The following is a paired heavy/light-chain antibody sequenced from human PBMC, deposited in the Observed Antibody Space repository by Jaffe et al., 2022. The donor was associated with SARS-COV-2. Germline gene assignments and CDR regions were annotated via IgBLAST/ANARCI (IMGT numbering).Heavy chain of an antibody. V-gene: IGHV2-5*02. J-gene: IGHJ4*02. CDR1: GFSLSTSGVG. CDR2: IYWDDDK. D-gene: IGHD3-16*02. CDR3: AHGANYDYLWGSYRPVHLDY. Sequence: QITLKESGPTLVQPTQTLTLTCTFSGFSLSTSGVGVAWIRQPPGKALEWLALIYWDDDKRYSASLKSRLTITKDTSKNQVVFTMTNMDPVDTATYYCAHGANYDYLWGSYRPVHLDYWGQGTLVTVSS.
Light chain of an antibody. V-gene: IGKV4-1*01. CDR3: QQYYTTGT. CDR1: QSVLYSSNKKNY. J-gene: IGKJ1*01. CDR2: WAS. Sequence: DIVMTQSPDSLAVSLGERATINCKSSQSVLYSSNKKNYLAWYQQKPGQPPKLLIYWASTRESGVPDRFSGSGSGTDFTLAISSLQAEDVAVYYCQQYYTTGTFGQGTKVEI.